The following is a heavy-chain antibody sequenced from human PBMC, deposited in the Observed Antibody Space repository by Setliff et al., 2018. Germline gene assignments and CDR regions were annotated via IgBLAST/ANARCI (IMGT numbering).Heavy chain of an antibody. Sequence: PSETLSLTCSVSGASISSDGYYWSRIRQYPGKGLEWIGYIYYSGSTYYNPSLKSRVTISLDTSENQFSLELTSVTAADTAVYYCARSRTIAVKGGVFAVWGRGTLVTVSS. CDR1: GASISSDGYY. CDR2: IYYSGST. V-gene: IGHV4-31*03. D-gene: IGHD6-19*01. CDR3: ARSRTIAVKGGVFAV. J-gene: IGHJ2*01.